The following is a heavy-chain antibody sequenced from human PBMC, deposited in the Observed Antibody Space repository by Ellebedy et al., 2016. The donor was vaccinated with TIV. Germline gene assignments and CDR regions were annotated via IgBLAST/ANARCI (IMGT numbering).Heavy chain of an antibody. D-gene: IGHD6-19*01. CDR3: ARDPTRYSSGWNYFDY. CDR1: GYTFTSYY. V-gene: IGHV1-46*03. Sequence: ASVKVSXKASGYTFTSYYMHWVRQAPGQGLEWMGIINPSGGSTSYAQKFQGRVTMTRDTSTSTVYMELSSLRSEDTAVYYCARDPTRYSSGWNYFDYWGQGTLVTVSS. CDR2: INPSGGST. J-gene: IGHJ4*02.